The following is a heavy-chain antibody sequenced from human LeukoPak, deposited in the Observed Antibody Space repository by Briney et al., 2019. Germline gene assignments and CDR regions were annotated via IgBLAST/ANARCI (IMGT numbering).Heavy chain of an antibody. CDR2: ISGDGGST. V-gene: IGHV3-43*02. CDR1: GFTFDDYA. Sequence: GGSLRLSCAASGFTFDDYAMRWVRQAPGKGLEWVSLISGDGGSTYYADSVKGRFTISRDNSKNSLYLQMNSLRTEDTALYYCATRSYYYGMDVWGQGTTVTVSS. CDR3: ATRSYYYGMDV. J-gene: IGHJ6*02.